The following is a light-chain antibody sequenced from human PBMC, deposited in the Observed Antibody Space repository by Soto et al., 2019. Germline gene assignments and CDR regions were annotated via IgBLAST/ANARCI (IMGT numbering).Light chain of an antibody. CDR3: MQALQTPLT. J-gene: IGKJ5*01. Sequence: DIVMTQSPLSLPVSPGEPASISCWASQSLLDSNGNNHLNWFLQKPGQPPQVLIYLGSNRASGVPDRFSGSGSGTDFTLKIRRVEAEDVVVYYCMQALQTPLTFGQGTRLEIK. V-gene: IGKV2-28*01. CDR1: QSLLDSNGNNH. CDR2: LGS.